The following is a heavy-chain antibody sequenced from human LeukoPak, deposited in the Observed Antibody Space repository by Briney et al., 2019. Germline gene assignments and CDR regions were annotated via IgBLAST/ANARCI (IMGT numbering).Heavy chain of an antibody. CDR2: VYASGNS. CDR1: GGSISSDAYY. V-gene: IGHV4-61*02. D-gene: IGHD3-9*01. J-gene: IGHJ3*02. Sequence: PSETLSLTCTVSGGSISSDAYYWSWIRQTAGKGLEWIGRVYASGNSNSNPSLKSRVTISMDTSKNQFSLRLPSVTAADTAVYYCARALDNMLTGYAFDIWGQGAMVTVSS. CDR3: ARALDNMLTGYAFDI.